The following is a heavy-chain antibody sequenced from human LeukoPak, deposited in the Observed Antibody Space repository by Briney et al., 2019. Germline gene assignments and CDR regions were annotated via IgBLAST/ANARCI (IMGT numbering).Heavy chain of an antibody. CDR3: AKGSGGYNWNYVPSGWFDP. CDR2: INPNSGGT. V-gene: IGHV1-2*02. CDR1: GYTFTGYY. J-gene: IGHJ5*02. D-gene: IGHD1-7*01. Sequence: GASVKVSCKASGYTFTGYYIHWVRQAPGQGLEWMGWINPNSGGTNYAQKFQGRVTMTRDMSTSTVYMELSSLRSEDTAVYYCAKGSGGYNWNYVPSGWFDPWGQGTLVTVSS.